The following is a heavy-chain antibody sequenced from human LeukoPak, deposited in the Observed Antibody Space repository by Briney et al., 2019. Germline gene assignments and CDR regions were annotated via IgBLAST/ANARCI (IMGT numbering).Heavy chain of an antibody. CDR2: MNPNSGNT. V-gene: IGHV1-8*01. J-gene: IGHJ6*02. D-gene: IGHD6-6*01. CDR1: GYTFTSYD. CDR3: ARGFYRIAARLDYYYYYSMDV. Sequence: GASVKVSCKASGYTFTSYDINWVRQATGQGLEWMGWMNPNSGNTGYAQKFQGRVTMTRNTSISTAYMELSSLRSEDTAVYYCARGFYRIAARLDYYYYYSMDVWGQGTTVTVSS.